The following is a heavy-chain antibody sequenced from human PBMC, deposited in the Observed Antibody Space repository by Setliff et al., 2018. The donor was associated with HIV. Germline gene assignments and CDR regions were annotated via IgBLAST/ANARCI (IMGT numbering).Heavy chain of an antibody. J-gene: IGHJ5*02. V-gene: IGHV4-61*02. CDR3: ARDRHSSGLGSYGP. Sequence: SETLSLTCTVSGGFTSTGGYSWSWIRQPAGRGLEWIGRIYSSGTTNYNPSLKSRVTMSVDTSKNQFSLKLTSVTAADTAVYYCARDRHSSGLGSYGPWGPGTLVTVSS. D-gene: IGHD3-10*01. CDR1: GGFTSTGGYS. CDR2: IYSSGTT.